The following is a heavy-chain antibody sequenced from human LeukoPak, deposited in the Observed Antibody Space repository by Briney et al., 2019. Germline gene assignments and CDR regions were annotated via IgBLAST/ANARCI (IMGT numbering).Heavy chain of an antibody. V-gene: IGHV3-23*01. D-gene: IGHD3-10*01. CDR3: ARDLRGAFDI. Sequence: GGSLRLSCTASGFAFSNYAMSWVRQAPGKGLEWVANVRGSGETYYTESVKGRFTISRDNSKNTVYLQMNSLRAEDTALFYCARDLRGAFDIWGQGTMVTVSS. CDR1: GFAFSNYA. J-gene: IGHJ3*02. CDR2: VRGSGET.